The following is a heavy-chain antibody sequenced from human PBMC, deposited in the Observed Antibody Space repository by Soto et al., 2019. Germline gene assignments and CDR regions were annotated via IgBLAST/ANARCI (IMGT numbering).Heavy chain of an antibody. J-gene: IGHJ6*03. CDR2: IYYSGST. D-gene: IGHD2-15*01. CDR1: GGSISSSSYY. V-gene: IGHV4-39*01. Sequence: SETLSLTCTVSGGSISSSSYYWGWIRQPPGKGLEWIGSIYYSGSTYYNPSLKSRVTISVDTSKNQFSLKLSSVTAADTAVYYCARHMGYCSGGSCQPMYMDVWGKGTTVTVSS. CDR3: ARHMGYCSGGSCQPMYMDV.